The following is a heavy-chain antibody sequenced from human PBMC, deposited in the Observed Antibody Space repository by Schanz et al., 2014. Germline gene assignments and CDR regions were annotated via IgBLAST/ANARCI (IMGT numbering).Heavy chain of an antibody. V-gene: IGHV1-8*01. Sequence: QVQLVQSGAEAKKPGASVKVSCKASGYTFTSYDINWVRQATGQGLEWMGWMNSKTGNTGYAQRFQGRVTMTRNTSITTAYLELSSLRSGDTTVYYCTKGPTFARWGQGTLVTVSS. CDR1: GYTFTSYD. J-gene: IGHJ4*02. CDR2: MNSKTGNT. D-gene: IGHD3-10*02. CDR3: TKGPTFAR.